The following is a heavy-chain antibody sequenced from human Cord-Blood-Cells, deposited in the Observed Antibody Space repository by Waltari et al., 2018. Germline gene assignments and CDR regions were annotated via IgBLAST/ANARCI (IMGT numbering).Heavy chain of an antibody. CDR2: INPSGGST. D-gene: IGHD3-10*01. J-gene: IGHJ4*02. CDR3: ATPRYYGSGSYFDY. CDR1: GYTFTSYY. V-gene: IGHV1-46*01. Sequence: QVQLVQSGAEVKKPGASVKVSCKASGYTFTSYYLTWGRQAPGQGLEWMGIINPSGGSTSYAQKCQGRVTMTRDTSTSTVYMELSSLRSEDTAVYYCATPRYYGSGSYFDYWCQGTLDTVSS.